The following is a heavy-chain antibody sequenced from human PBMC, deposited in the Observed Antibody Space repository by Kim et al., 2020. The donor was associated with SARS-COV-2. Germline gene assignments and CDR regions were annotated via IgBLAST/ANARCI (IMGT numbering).Heavy chain of an antibody. CDR3: ARGTSQLGSGTFMGTYYYDSSGPGHIPEPFDY. CDR1: GGSISSYY. D-gene: IGHD3-22*01. CDR2: IYYSGST. Sequence: SETLSLTCTVSGGSISSYYWSWIRQPPGKGLEWIGYIYYSGSTNYNPSLKSRVTISVDTSKNQFSLKLSSVTAADTAVYYCARGTSQLGSGTFMGTYYYDSSGPGHIPEPFDYWGQGTLVTVSS. J-gene: IGHJ4*02. V-gene: IGHV4-59*13.